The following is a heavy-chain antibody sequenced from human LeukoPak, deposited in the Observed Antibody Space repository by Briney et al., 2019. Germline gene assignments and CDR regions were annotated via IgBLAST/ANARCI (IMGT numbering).Heavy chain of an antibody. J-gene: IGHJ6*02. V-gene: IGHV3-21*01. Sequence: GGSLRLSCAASGFTFSSYSMNWVRQAPGKGLERVSSIRSSSSYIYYADAVKGRFTIPRDNAKNPLYLQMNSLRAEDTAVYYCARGPPRDNGMDVSGQGTTVTVSS. CDR3: ARGPPRDNGMDV. CDR1: GFTFSSYS. CDR2: IRSSSSYI.